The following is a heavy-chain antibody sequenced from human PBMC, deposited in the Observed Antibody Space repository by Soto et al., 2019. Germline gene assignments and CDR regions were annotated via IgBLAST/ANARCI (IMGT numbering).Heavy chain of an antibody. J-gene: IGHJ6*02. CDR3: PPLPRAAAGKAYPDYYSYGIDV. V-gene: IGHV3-23*01. CDR2: ISGSGGIT. CDR1: GFTFSSYA. D-gene: IGHD6-13*01. Sequence: GRSLRLSCAASGFTFSSYAMSWVRQAPGKGLEWVAAISGSGGITYYADSVKGRFTISRDNSKNTLYLQMNSLRAEDTAVYYCPPLPRAAAGKAYPDYYSYGIDVWGQGTTVTVSS.